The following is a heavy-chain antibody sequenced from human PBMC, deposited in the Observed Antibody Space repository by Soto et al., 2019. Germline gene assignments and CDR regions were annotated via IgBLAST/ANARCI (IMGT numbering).Heavy chain of an antibody. D-gene: IGHD3-22*01. CDR1: GFSFSSYN. CDR2: IRSGSSNI. Sequence: EVQLVESGGGLVEPGGSLRLSCAASGFSFSSYNMNWVRQAPGKGLEWVSYIRSGSSNIYYADSVKGRFNISRDNAKSSLYLQLNSLRAEDTAVYYCTRYLSPAGEFDYWGQGTLVTVSS. CDR3: TRYLSPAGEFDY. J-gene: IGHJ4*02. V-gene: IGHV3-21*01.